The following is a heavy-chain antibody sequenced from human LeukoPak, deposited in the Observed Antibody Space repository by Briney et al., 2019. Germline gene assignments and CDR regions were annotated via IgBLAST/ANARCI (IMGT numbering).Heavy chain of an antibody. CDR1: GFTFSSYA. V-gene: IGHV3-23*01. D-gene: IGHD1-26*01. CDR2: ISGSGGST. J-gene: IGHJ3*02. Sequence: GGSLRLSCAASGFTFSSYAMSWVGQAPGKGLEWVSAISGSGGSTYYADSAKGRFTTSGDNSKNSLYLQMNSLRAEDTAVYYCAKPIASRRAFDIWGQGTMVTVSS. CDR3: AKPIASRRAFDI.